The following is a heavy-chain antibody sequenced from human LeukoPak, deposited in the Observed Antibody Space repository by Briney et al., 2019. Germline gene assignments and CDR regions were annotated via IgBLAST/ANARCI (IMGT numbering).Heavy chain of an antibody. CDR2: IYYSGST. CDR1: GGSISSYY. V-gene: IGHV4-59*01. D-gene: IGHD3-10*01. CDR3: ARVLRPITMVRGSNWFDP. J-gene: IGHJ5*02. Sequence: SETLSLTCTVSGGSISSYYWSWIRQPPGKGLGWLGYIYYSGSTNYNPSLKSRVTISVDTSKNQFSLKLSSVTAADTAVYYCARVLRPITMVRGSNWFDPWGQGTLVTVSS.